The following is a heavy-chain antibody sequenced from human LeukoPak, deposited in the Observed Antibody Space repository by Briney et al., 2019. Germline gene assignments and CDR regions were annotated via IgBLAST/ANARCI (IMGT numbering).Heavy chain of an antibody. Sequence: PSETLSLTCSVSGDSINSNYWSWMRHPPGKGLEWIGYIYYGGSTNYNPSLKSRVSMSVDTSKNQFSLNLSSVPAADTAVYHCARLLAGCPGGRCRAHFDYWGQGTLVTVSS. J-gene: IGHJ4*02. D-gene: IGHD2-15*01. CDR3: ARLLAGCPGGRCRAHFDY. CDR2: IYYGGST. V-gene: IGHV4-59*01. CDR1: GDSINSNY.